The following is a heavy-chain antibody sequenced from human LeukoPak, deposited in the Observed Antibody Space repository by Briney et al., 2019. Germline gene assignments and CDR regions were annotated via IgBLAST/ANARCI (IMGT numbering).Heavy chain of an antibody. Sequence: SQTLSLTCTVSGGSISSGSYYWSWIRQPPGKGLEWIGYIYYSGSTNYNPSLKSRVTISVDTSKNQFSLKLSSVTAADTTVYYCARHIVVVPAAISPHDAFDIWGQGTMVTVSS. V-gene: IGHV4-61*01. J-gene: IGHJ3*02. D-gene: IGHD2-2*01. CDR2: IYYSGST. CDR1: GGSISSGSYY. CDR3: ARHIVVVPAAISPHDAFDI.